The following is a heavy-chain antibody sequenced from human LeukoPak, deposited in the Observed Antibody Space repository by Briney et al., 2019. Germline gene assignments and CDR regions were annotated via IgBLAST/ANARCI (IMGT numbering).Heavy chain of an antibody. V-gene: IGHV4-59*08. Sequence: SETLSLTCTVSGGSISSHYWSWVRQPPGKGLEWIGFVYYSGSTSYNPSLKSRVTISVDRAKNEFSLRLRSVTAADTAVYYCARGATIFGVVIKNWFDPWGQGTLVTVSS. J-gene: IGHJ5*02. CDR3: ARGATIFGVVIKNWFDP. D-gene: IGHD3-3*01. CDR1: GGSISSHY. CDR2: VYYSGST.